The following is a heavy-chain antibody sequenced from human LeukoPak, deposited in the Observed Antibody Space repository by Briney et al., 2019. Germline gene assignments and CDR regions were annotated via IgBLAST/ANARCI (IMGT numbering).Heavy chain of an antibody. CDR2: ISDTGKT. CDR3: VTGYYEPFDN. CDR1: GASLSSYY. J-gene: IGHJ4*02. D-gene: IGHD3-3*01. Sequence: PSETLSLTCSVSGASLSSYYWGWIRPSPGKGLEWLGYISDTGKTDYNPSLKSRGTLSLDTSMHQFSLRLTSVTAADTAVYYCVTGYYEPFDNWGQGTLVTVSS. V-gene: IGHV4-59*01.